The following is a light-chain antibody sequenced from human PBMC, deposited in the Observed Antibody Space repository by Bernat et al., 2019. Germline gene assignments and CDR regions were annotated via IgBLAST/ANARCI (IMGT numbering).Light chain of an antibody. CDR2: GAS. Sequence: PGERATLSCSASQIVDRYLALYQQKPGQTPRLLIYGASTMATCIPDRFSGRGSGKDFTLTISSLEPEDVGIYYCEQYKKWNTFGHGTKLDIK. CDR1: QIVDRY. J-gene: IGKJ3*01. V-gene: IGKV3D-15*01. CDR3: EQYKKWNT.